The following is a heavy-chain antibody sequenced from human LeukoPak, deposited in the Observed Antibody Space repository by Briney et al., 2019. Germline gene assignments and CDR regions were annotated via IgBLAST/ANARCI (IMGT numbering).Heavy chain of an antibody. V-gene: IGHV4-61*01. Sequence: SETLSLTCTVSGGSVSSGSYYWSWIRQPPGKGLEWIGYIYYSGSTNYNPSLKSRVTISVDTSKHQFSLKLSSVTAADTAVYYCARDIGSSWGVMEFDYWGQGTLVTVSS. CDR1: GGSVSSGSYY. D-gene: IGHD6-13*01. J-gene: IGHJ4*02. CDR2: IYYSGST. CDR3: ARDIGSSWGVMEFDY.